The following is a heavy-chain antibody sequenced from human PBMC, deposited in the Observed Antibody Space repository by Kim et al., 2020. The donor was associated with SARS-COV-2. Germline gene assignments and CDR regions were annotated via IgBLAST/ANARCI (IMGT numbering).Heavy chain of an antibody. V-gene: IGHV4-59*11. Sequence: SETLSLTCTVSGGSLSNHFWTWIRQPPGKGLEWIGFIYYTGTANYSPSLESRVTISVDTSKNQVSLRLASVTAADTAVYYCARGGWTHDYWGQGTLVTVS. J-gene: IGHJ4*02. CDR3: ARGGWTHDY. CDR2: IYYTGTA. D-gene: IGHD2-15*01. CDR1: GGSLSNHF.